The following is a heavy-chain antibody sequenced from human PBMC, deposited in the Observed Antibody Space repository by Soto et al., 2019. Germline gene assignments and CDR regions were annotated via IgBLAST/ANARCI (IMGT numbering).Heavy chain of an antibody. CDR3: ARGGDYYGSGSWDYGMDV. V-gene: IGHV4-31*03. Sequence: QVQLQESGPGLVKPSQTLSLTCTVSGGSISSGDYYWSWIRQHPGKGLEWIGYIYYSGSTYYNPSLKSRVTISVDTSKNQFSLKLSSVTAADTAVYHCARGGDYYGSGSWDYGMDVWGQGTTVTVSS. D-gene: IGHD3-10*01. CDR1: GGSISSGDYY. CDR2: IYYSGST. J-gene: IGHJ6*02.